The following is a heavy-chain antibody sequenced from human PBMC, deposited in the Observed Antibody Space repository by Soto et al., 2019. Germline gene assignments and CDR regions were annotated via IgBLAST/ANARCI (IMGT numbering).Heavy chain of an antibody. D-gene: IGHD6-19*01. V-gene: IGHV3-53*01. CDR1: GFTVSSNY. J-gene: IGHJ4*02. CDR3: ARDRQAAGFDY. CDR2: IYSGGST. Sequence: GGSLRLSCAASGFTVSSNYMSWVRQAPGKGLEWVSVIYSGGSTYYADSVKGRFTISRDNSKNTLYLQMNSLRAEDTAVYYCARDRQAAGFDYWGQGTLVNVSS.